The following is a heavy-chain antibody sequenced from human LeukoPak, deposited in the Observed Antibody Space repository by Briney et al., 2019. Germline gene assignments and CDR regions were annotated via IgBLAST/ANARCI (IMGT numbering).Heavy chain of an antibody. J-gene: IGHJ5*02. Sequence: GGSLRLSCAASGFPFSSHAMSWVRQPPGKGLEWVAAISNGKTYYADSVRGRFAISRDDSTNTVYLHMNSLRDEDTALYHCVREAGYCAPVCVKTNWFDPWGQGTLATVSS. V-gene: IGHV3-23*01. CDR3: VREAGYCAPVCVKTNWFDP. CDR1: GFPFSSHA. CDR2: ISNGKT. D-gene: IGHD2-15*01.